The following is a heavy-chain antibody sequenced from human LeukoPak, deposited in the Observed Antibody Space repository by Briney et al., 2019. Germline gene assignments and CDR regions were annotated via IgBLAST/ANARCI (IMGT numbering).Heavy chain of an antibody. V-gene: IGHV3-30*02. J-gene: IGHJ6*04. CDR1: GFTFSSYG. Sequence: GGSLRLSCAASGFTFSSYGMHWVRQAPGKGLEWVAFIRYDGSNKYYADSVKGRFTISRDNSKNTLYLQMNSLRAEDTAVYYCASGITIFGVVIIYQERVDVWGKGTTDTVSS. D-gene: IGHD3-3*01. CDR2: IRYDGSNK. CDR3: ASGITIFGVVIIYQERVDV.